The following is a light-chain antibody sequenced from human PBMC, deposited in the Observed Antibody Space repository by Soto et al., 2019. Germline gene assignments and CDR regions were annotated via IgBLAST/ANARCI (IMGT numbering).Light chain of an antibody. V-gene: IGLV2-14*01. CDR1: SSDFGDHKS. CDR3: SSSTDTSIL. J-gene: IGLJ2*01. CDR2: EVN. Sequence: QSVLTQVASVSGSPGQSITISCTGASSDFGDHKSVSWYQHHPGKAPKLIIYEVNYRPSGVSSRSGSRSGNTASLTISGLQAEDEAHYYCSSSTDTSILFGGGTQLTVL.